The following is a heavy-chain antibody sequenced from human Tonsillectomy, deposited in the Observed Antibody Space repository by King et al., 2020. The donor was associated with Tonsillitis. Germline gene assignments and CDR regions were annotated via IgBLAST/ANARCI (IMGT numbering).Heavy chain of an antibody. CDR1: GFTFDDYA. CDR2: ISWNSGSI. Sequence: VQLVESGGGLVQPGRSLRLSCAASGFTFDDYAMHWVRQAPGKGLEWVSGISWNSGSIGYADSVKGRFTISRDNAENSLYLQMNSLRPEDTALYYCAKARGPLPRDPIDYWGQGTLVTVSS. V-gene: IGHV3-9*01. J-gene: IGHJ4*02. CDR3: AKARGPLPRDPIDY.